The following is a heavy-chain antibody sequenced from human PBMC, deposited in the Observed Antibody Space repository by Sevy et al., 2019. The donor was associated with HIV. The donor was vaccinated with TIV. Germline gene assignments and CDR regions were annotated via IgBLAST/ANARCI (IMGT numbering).Heavy chain of an antibody. V-gene: IGHV3-23*01. CDR1: GFTFSSYA. CDR2: ISGSGGIT. Sequence: GESLKISCVASGFTFSSYAMSWVRQAPGKGLEWVSAISGSGGITYYADSVKGRFTISRDNSKNTLYLQMNSLRAEDTAVYYCAKDRYYDSSGYLNYYYGMDVWGQGTTVTVSS. CDR3: AKDRYYDSSGYLNYYYGMDV. D-gene: IGHD3-22*01. J-gene: IGHJ6*02.